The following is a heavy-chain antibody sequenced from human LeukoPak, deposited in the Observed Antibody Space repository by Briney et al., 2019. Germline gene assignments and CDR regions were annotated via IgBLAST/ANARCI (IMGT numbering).Heavy chain of an antibody. Sequence: SETLSLTCGVSGGSFGGYDWSWIRRPPGKGLEWIAEINQGGNTNYNPSLKSRVAISLDTSKSQFSLRLSPVTAADTAVYYCARYHIASGTYRSSFDPWGQGTLVTVSS. D-gene: IGHD3-10*01. CDR2: INQGGNT. CDR3: ARYHIASGTYRSSFDP. CDR1: GGSFGGYD. J-gene: IGHJ5*02. V-gene: IGHV4-34*01.